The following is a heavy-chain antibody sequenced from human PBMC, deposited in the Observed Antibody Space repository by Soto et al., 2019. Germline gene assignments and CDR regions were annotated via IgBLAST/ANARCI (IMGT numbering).Heavy chain of an antibody. CDR1: GYTFTGYY. D-gene: IGHD3-9*01. Sequence: GASVKVSCKASGYTFTGYYMHWVRQAPGQGLEWMGWINPNSGGTNYAQKFQGRVTMTRDTSISTAYMELSRLRSDDTAVYYCARNLVGYHDLLTGYSGSPTNQFDPWGRGPLVAVSS. CDR3: ARNLVGYHDLLTGYSGSPTNQFDP. CDR2: INPNSGGT. J-gene: IGHJ5*02. V-gene: IGHV1-2*02.